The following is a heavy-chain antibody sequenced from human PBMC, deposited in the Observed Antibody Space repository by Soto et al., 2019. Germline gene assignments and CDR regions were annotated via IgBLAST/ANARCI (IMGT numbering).Heavy chain of an antibody. CDR1: GGSISSYY. CDR2: IYYSGST. D-gene: IGHD5-12*01. V-gene: IGHV4-59*08. J-gene: IGHJ6*03. CDR3: ARQGWLRLFMYV. Sequence: SETLSLTCTVSGGSISSYYWSWIRQPPGKGLEWIGYIYYSGSTNYNPSLKSRVTISVDTSKNQFSLKLSSVTAADTAVYYCARQGWLRLFMYVWGKGTTVTVSS.